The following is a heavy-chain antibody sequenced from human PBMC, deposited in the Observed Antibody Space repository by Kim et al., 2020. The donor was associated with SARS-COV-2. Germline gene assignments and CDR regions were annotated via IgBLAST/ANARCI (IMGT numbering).Heavy chain of an antibody. CDR3: ARGVWLQYLNAYYYYYGMDV. J-gene: IGHJ6*02. Sequence: SETLSLTCAVYGGSFSGYYWSWIRQPPGKGLEWIGEINHSGSTNYNPSLKSRVTISVDTSKNQFSLKLSSVTAADTAVYYCARGVWLQYLNAYYYYYGMDVWGQGTTVTVSS. D-gene: IGHD4-4*01. V-gene: IGHV4-34*01. CDR2: INHSGST. CDR1: GGSFSGYY.